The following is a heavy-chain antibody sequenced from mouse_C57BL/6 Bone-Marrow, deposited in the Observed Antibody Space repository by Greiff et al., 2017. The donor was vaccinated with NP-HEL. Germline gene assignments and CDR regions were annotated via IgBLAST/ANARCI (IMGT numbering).Heavy chain of an antibody. V-gene: IGHV1-4*01. Sequence: QVQLVESGAELARPGASVKMSCKASGYTFTSYTMHWVKQRPGRGLEWIGYINPSSGYTKYNQKFKDKATLTADKSSSTAYMQRSSLTSEDSAVYYCASYGRPYYFDYWGQGTTLTVSS. D-gene: IGHD1-1*02. J-gene: IGHJ2*01. CDR1: GYTFTSYT. CDR3: ASYGRPYYFDY. CDR2: INPSSGYT.